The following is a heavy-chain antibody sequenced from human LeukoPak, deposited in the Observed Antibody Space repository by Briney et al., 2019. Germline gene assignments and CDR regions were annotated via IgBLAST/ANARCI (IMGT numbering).Heavy chain of an antibody. Sequence: GGSLRLSCAASGFTFSDYYMSWIRQAPGKGLEWVSYISSSGSTIYYADSVKGRFTVSRDNAKNSLYLQMNSLRAEDTAVYYCARDSTGVPHYYYYGMDVWGQGTTVTVSS. CDR2: ISSSGSTI. CDR1: GFTFSDYY. D-gene: IGHD1-14*01. CDR3: ARDSTGVPHYYYYGMDV. V-gene: IGHV3-11*01. J-gene: IGHJ6*02.